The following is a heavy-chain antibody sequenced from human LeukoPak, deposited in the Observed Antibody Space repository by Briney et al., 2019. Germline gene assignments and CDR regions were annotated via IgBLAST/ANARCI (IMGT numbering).Heavy chain of an antibody. CDR3: ARVQTHYYYYYYMDV. CDR2: MNPNSGNT. CDR1: GYAFTSYD. V-gene: IGHV1-8*03. J-gene: IGHJ6*03. Sequence: ASVKVSCKASGYAFTSYDINWVRQATGQGLEWMGWMNPNSGNTGYAQKFQGRVTITRNTSISTAYMELSSLRSEDTAVYYCARVQTHYYYYYYMDVWGKGTTVTVSS.